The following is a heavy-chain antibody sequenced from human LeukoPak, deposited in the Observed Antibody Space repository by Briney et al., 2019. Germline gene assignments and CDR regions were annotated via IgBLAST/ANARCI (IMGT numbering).Heavy chain of an antibody. CDR2: IYSSGAT. CDR3: ARVSSGWSYYFDY. V-gene: IGHV4-4*07. CDR1: GGSINSYY. Sequence: KPSETLSLTCTVSGGSINSYYWSWLRQPAGKGLEWIGRIYSSGATNYNPSLKSRVTMSVDTSKNQFSLKLNSVTAADTAVYFCARVSSGWSYYFDYWGQGTLVTVSS. J-gene: IGHJ4*02. D-gene: IGHD6-19*01.